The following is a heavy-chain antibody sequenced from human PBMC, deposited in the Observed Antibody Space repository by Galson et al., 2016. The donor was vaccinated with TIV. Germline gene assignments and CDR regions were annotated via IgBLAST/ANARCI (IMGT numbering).Heavy chain of an antibody. CDR1: GGTFSSYA. Sequence: SVKVSCKASGGTFSSYAISWVRQAPGQGLEWMGGIIPIFGTANYAQKFQGRVTITADESTSTDYMELSSRRSEDTAVFYCARSEYSYGKYYYYYYMDVWGKGTTVIVSS. CDR3: ARSEYSYGKYYYYYYMDV. D-gene: IGHD5-18*01. J-gene: IGHJ6*03. V-gene: IGHV1-69*13. CDR2: IIPIFGTA.